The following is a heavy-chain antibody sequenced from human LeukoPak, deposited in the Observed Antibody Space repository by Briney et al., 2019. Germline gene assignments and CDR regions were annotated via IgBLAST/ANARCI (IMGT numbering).Heavy chain of an antibody. J-gene: IGHJ6*02. Sequence: SETLSLTCTVSGGSISSSSYYWGWIRQPPGKGLEWIGSIYYSGSTYYNPSLKSRVTISVDTSKNQFSVKLSSVTAADTAVYYCARARGFYYYYGMDVWGQGTTVTVSS. CDR1: GGSISSSSYY. CDR2: IYYSGST. CDR3: ARARGFYYYYGMDV. V-gene: IGHV4-39*01. D-gene: IGHD3-22*01.